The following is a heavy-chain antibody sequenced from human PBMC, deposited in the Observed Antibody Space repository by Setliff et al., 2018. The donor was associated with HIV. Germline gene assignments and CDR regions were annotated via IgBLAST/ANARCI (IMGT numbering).Heavy chain of an antibody. Sequence: SETLSLTCTVFGGSINSDSYYWTWIRQPAGKGLEWIGHIHTSGSTNYNPSLKSRVTISIDTSKNQFSLKLRSATATDTALYYCARVSSSYYFLGAFDSWGQGTLVTVSA. CDR3: ARVSSSYYFLGAFDS. V-gene: IGHV4-61*09. D-gene: IGHD6-13*01. CDR1: GGSINSDSYY. J-gene: IGHJ4*02. CDR2: IHTSGST.